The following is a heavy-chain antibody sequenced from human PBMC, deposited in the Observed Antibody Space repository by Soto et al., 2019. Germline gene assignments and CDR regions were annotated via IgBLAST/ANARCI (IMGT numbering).Heavy chain of an antibody. CDR2: ITPMFGTA. Sequence: QVQLVQSGAEVKKYGSSVKVSCKASGGTFSRYAISWVRQAPGQGLEWMGGITPMFGTANYAQRFQGRVKIPADESTSTAYMQLSSLRSDDTAVYYCAQTLGLAVAGPGRFDLWGRGTLVTVSS. V-gene: IGHV1-69*12. CDR1: GGTFSRYA. D-gene: IGHD6-19*01. J-gene: IGHJ2*01. CDR3: AQTLGLAVAGPGRFDL.